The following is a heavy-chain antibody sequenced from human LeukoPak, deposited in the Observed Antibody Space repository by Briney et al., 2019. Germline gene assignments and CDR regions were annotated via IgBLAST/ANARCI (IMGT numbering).Heavy chain of an antibody. J-gene: IGHJ4*02. V-gene: IGHV3-15*01. CDR3: SKGMATIDY. D-gene: IGHD5-24*01. CDR1: GFTFSNAW. CDR2: IKSKTDGGTT. Sequence: GGSLRLSCAASGFTFSNAWMSWVRQAPGKGLEWFGRIKSKTDGGTTDYAAPVKGRFTISRDDSKNTLYLQMNSLKTEDTAVYYCSKGMATIDYWGQGTLVTVSS.